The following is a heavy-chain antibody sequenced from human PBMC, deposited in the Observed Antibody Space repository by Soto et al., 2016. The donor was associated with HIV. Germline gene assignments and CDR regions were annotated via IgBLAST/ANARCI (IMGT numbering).Heavy chain of an antibody. J-gene: IGHJ3*02. V-gene: IGHV1-18*01. CDR2: ISAYNGNT. CDR3: ARLGIAVAGTRDAFDI. Sequence: QVQLVQSGAEVKKPGSSVKVSCKASGGTFSSYAISWVRQAPGQGLEWMGWISAYNGNTNYAQKLQGRVTMTTDTSTSTAYMELRSLRSDDTAVYYCARLGIAVAGTRDAFDIWAKGQWSPSLQ. D-gene: IGHD6-19*01. CDR1: GGTFSSYA.